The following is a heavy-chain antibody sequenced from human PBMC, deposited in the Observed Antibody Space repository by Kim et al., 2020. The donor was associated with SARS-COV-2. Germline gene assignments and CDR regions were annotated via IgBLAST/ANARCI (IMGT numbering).Heavy chain of an antibody. Sequence: GGSLRLSCAASGFTFSSYAMHWVRQAPGKGLEWVAVISYDGSNKYYADSVKGRFTISRDNSKNTLYLQMNSLRAEDTAVYYCARDRSGSYWVRPASSPDYWGQGTLVTVSS. D-gene: IGHD1-26*01. CDR1: GFTFSSYA. J-gene: IGHJ4*02. CDR3: ARDRSGSYWVRPASSPDY. CDR2: ISYDGSNK. V-gene: IGHV3-30*04.